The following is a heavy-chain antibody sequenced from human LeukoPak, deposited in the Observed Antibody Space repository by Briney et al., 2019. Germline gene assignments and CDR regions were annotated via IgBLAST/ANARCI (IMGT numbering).Heavy chain of an antibody. CDR2: VSGSGSNT. J-gene: IGHJ4*02. Sequence: GGSLRLSCAASGFALSSHAMNWVRQAPGKGLEWVSSVSGSGSNTYYTDSVKGRFTISRDNSKNTLYLQMNSLTAEDTALHYCAKDRHGYYQPVDYWGQGTLVTVSS. V-gene: IGHV3-23*01. CDR1: GFALSSHA. D-gene: IGHD2-2*01. CDR3: AKDRHGYYQPVDY.